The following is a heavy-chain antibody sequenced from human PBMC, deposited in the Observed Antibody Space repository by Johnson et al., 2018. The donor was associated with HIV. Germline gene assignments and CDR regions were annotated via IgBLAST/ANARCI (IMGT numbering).Heavy chain of an antibody. CDR1: GFTFSSYA. V-gene: IGHV3-23*04. D-gene: IGHD6-19*01. CDR2: ISGSGGST. Sequence: VQLVESGGGLVQPGGSLRLSCAASGFTFSSYAMRWVRQAPGKGLEWVSAISGSGGSTYYADSMKGRFTISRDNSKNTLYLQMSSLRTEDTAVYCCAKIGQWRERLDAFDVWGQGTMVTVSS. J-gene: IGHJ3*01. CDR3: AKIGQWRERLDAFDV.